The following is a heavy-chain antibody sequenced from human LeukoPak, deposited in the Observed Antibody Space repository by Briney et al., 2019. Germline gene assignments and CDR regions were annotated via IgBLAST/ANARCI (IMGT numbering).Heavy chain of an antibody. Sequence: GGSLRLSCAASGFTFSSYWMSWVRQAPGKGLEWVANIKQDGSEKYYVDSVMGRFIISRDNAKNSLYLQMNSLRAEDTAVYYCARASGYSYGYVIDYWGQGTLVTVSS. J-gene: IGHJ4*02. D-gene: IGHD5-18*01. CDR2: IKQDGSEK. CDR1: GFTFSSYW. CDR3: ARASGYSYGYVIDY. V-gene: IGHV3-7*01.